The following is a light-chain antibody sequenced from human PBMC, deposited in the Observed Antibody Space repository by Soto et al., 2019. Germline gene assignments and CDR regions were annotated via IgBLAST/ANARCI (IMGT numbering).Light chain of an antibody. Sequence: VSTQSPGTTPSSPGERATLSCRASRSGSSYLAWYQQKPSHPPSLLFDDASNGATGIPGRFSGSGSGAEFSLTISSQHDEVVAVYSCQQYGDWPGAFGGGTKVDIK. CDR3: QQYGDWPGA. CDR1: RSGSSY. CDR2: DAS. V-gene: IGKV3-11*01. J-gene: IGKJ4*01.